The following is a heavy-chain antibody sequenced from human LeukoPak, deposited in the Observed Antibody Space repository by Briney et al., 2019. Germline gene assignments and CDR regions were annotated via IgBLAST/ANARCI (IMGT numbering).Heavy chain of an antibody. CDR1: GYTFTGYY. D-gene: IGHD2-2*01. CDR3: ARGAALIVVVPAAIFQ. J-gene: IGHJ4*02. V-gene: IGHV1-2*02. Sequence: ASVKVSCKASGYTFTGYYMHWVRQAPGQGLEWMGWINPNSGGTNYAQKFQGRVTMTRHTSINTAYMELSTLRSDDTAVYYCARGAALIVVVPAAIFQWGQGTLVTVSS. CDR2: INPNSGGT.